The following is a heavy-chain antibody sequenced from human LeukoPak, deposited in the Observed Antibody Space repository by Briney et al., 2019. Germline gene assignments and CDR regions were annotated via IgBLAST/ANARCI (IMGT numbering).Heavy chain of an antibody. CDR3: ARNPPYCTSTDCYNDY. CDR2: INPNSGAT. J-gene: IGHJ4*02. D-gene: IGHD2-2*02. V-gene: IGHV1-2*02. Sequence: ASVKVSFKGSGYTFTIYYIHWGRQAPGPRGEGMGWINPNSGATTYAQRFQGRVTMTRDTSISTAYMELSGLTSDDTGVYYCARNPPYCTSTDCYNDYWGQGTLVTVSS. CDR1: GYTFTIYY.